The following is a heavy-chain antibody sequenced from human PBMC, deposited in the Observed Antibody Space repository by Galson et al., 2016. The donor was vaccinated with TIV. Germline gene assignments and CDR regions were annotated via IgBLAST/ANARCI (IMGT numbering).Heavy chain of an antibody. CDR3: TTVRLRGSGGMDV. Sequence: VKVSCKVSGYNFTDYYLHWMQQAPGKGFEWMGHVDPEDGQTKCAPKFQGRVTMTADTSTDTAYMELTSLRSEDTAIYYCTTVRLRGSGGMDVWGQGTTVIVSS. J-gene: IGHJ6*02. V-gene: IGHV1-69-2*01. CDR1: GYNFTDYY. CDR2: VDPEDGQT. D-gene: IGHD2-8*01.